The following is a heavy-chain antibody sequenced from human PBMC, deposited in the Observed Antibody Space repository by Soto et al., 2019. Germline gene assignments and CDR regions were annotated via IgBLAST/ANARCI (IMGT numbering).Heavy chain of an antibody. CDR1: GFTFSSYS. CDR2: ISSSSSYI. V-gene: IGHV3-21*01. Sequence: PGGSLRLSCAASGFTFSSYSMNWVRQAPGKGLEWVSSISSSSSYIYYADSVKGRFTISRDNAKNSLYLQMNSLRAEDTAVYYCARDQRLWFGELYAFDIWGKGTMVTVSS. D-gene: IGHD3-10*01. CDR3: ARDQRLWFGELYAFDI. J-gene: IGHJ3*02.